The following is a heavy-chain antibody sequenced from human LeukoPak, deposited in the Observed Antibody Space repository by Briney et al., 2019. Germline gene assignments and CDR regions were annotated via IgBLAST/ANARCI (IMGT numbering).Heavy chain of an antibody. D-gene: IGHD1-26*01. CDR3: ALSAGGSYPHNDAFDI. CDR1: GYTFTSNY. CDR2: INPSGGST. Sequence: ASVKASCKASGYTFTSNYMHWVRQAPGQGLEWMGIINPSGGSTSYAQKFQGRVTMTRDMSTSTVYMDLSSLRSEDTAVYYCALSAGGSYPHNDAFDIWGQGTMVTVSS. V-gene: IGHV1-46*01. J-gene: IGHJ3*02.